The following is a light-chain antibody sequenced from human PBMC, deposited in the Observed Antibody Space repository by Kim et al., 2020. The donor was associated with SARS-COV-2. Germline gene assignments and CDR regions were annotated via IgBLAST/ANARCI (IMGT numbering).Light chain of an antibody. V-gene: IGKV3D-20*01. Sequence: LSPRERATRSCGASQSVSGRHLAWYQQKPGLAPRLLIYDASSRATGIPDRFSGSGSGTDFTLTISRLEPEDFAVYYCQHYDNSLTFGGGTKVDIK. CDR3: QHYDNSLT. CDR2: DAS. J-gene: IGKJ4*01. CDR1: QSVSGRH.